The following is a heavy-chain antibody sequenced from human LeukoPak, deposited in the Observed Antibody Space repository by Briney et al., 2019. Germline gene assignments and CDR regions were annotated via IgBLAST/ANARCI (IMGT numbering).Heavy chain of an antibody. CDR2: TYYSGST. CDR3: ARHLSVGGYYSQPQYTWFDP. D-gene: IGHD3-22*01. V-gene: IGHV4-39*01. J-gene: IGHJ5*02. CDR1: GGAISSSTYY. Sequence: PSETLSLTCTVSGGAISSSTYYWGWIRQPPGKGLEWIGSTYYSGSTYYNSSLKSRVTISVDTSKNQFSLKLSSVTAADTAVYYCARHLSVGGYYSQPQYTWFDPWGQGTLVTVFS.